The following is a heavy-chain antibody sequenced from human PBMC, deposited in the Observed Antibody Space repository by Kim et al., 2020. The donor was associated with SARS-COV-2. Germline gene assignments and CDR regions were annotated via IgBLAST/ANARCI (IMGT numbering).Heavy chain of an antibody. CDR1: GFTFTNAW. CDR3: TTDFPRAGYASRWFSVEWYFDL. V-gene: IGHV3-15*01. J-gene: IGHJ2*01. Sequence: GGSLRLSCAASGFTFTNAWVSWVRQAPGQGLEWVGHIKSNADGGTTDYAAPVKGRVTISRDDSKNTLYLQLNSLKTEDTGVYYCTTDFPRAGYASRWFSVEWYFDLWGRGTLVTVSS. D-gene: IGHD6-13*01. CDR2: IKSNADGGTT.